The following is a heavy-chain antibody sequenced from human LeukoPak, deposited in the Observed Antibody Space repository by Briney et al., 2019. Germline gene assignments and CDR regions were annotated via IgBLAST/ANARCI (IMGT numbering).Heavy chain of an antibody. CDR2: IYTSGTT. J-gene: IGHJ4*02. Sequence: SETLSLTFTVSGGSVRRGNYYWTWIRQPAGSGLEWIGRIYTSGTTDYNPSLRTRVTISVDASRNQFSLSLSSVTAADTAVYYCAKRGFWSGYLDYWGQGTLVTVSS. V-gene: IGHV4-61*02. CDR3: AKRGFWSGYLDY. D-gene: IGHD3-3*01. CDR1: GGSVRRGNYY.